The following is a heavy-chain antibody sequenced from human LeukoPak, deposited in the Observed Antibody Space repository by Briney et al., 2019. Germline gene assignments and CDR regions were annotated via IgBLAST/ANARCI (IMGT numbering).Heavy chain of an antibody. Sequence: PSETLSLTCDVSGGSISSNNWWNWVRQPPGKGLEWIGEIFYSGTTNYSPSLTGRVTISVDKSNNQFSLHLSSVTAADSAVYYCAREGGYYFDYWGQGTLVTVSS. CDR3: AREGGYYFDY. CDR1: GGSISSNNW. J-gene: IGHJ4*02. CDR2: IFYSGTT. D-gene: IGHD2-15*01. V-gene: IGHV4-4*02.